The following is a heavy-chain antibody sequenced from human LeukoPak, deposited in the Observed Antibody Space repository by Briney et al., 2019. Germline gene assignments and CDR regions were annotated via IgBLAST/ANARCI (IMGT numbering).Heavy chain of an antibody. Sequence: SETLSLTCTVSGGSICSSYWSWIRQPPGKGLDWVRYIYYSGSTNYNPSLKRRVTISVDTSKNQFSLKLSSVTAADTAVYYCARARYGSSPFDYWSQGTLVTVSS. V-gene: IGHV4-59*01. CDR2: IYYSGST. CDR1: GGSICSSY. D-gene: IGHD6-6*01. CDR3: ARARYGSSPFDY. J-gene: IGHJ4*02.